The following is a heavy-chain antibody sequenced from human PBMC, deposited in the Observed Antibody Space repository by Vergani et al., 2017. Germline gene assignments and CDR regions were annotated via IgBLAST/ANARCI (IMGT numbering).Heavy chain of an antibody. D-gene: IGHD2-15*01. CDR1: GESIRSGSPY. V-gene: IGHV4-61*02. CDR3: ARSRPYCTSGSCPAI. CDR2: IHTGGST. Sequence: QVKLQESGPGLLKPSQTLSLTCTVSGESIRSGSPYWSWIRQPAGKGPEWIGHIHTGGSTDLNPSFKSRVSISVDTSKSQFSLKLNSVTVADTAVYYCARSRPYCTSGSCPAIWGQGTLVTVSS. J-gene: IGHJ4*02.